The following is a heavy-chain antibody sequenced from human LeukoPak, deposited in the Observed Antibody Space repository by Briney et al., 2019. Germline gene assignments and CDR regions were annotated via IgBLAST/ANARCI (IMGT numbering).Heavy chain of an antibody. Sequence: GGPLRLSCAASGFTFSDYYMSWIRQAPGKGLEWVSYISSSGSTIYYADSVKGRFTISRDNAKNSLYLQMNSLRAEDTAVYYCARRGLRYFDWLLQPFDYWGQGTLVTVSS. CDR3: ARRGLRYFDWLLQPFDY. V-gene: IGHV3-11*04. CDR2: ISSSGSTI. CDR1: GFTFSDYY. J-gene: IGHJ4*02. D-gene: IGHD3-9*01.